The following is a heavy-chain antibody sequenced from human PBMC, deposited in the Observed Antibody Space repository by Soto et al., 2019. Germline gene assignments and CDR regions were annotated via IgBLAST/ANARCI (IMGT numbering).Heavy chain of an antibody. CDR3: AKDLFEEGIYYYYGMDV. J-gene: IGHJ6*02. CDR2: ISGSGGST. CDR1: GFTFSSYA. V-gene: IGHV3-23*01. Sequence: EVQLLESGGGLVQPGGSLRLSCAASGFTFSSYAMSWVRQAPGKGLEWVSAISGSGGSTYYADSVKGRFTISRDNSKNTLYLQMSGLGAEDTAVYYCAKDLFEEGIYYYYGMDVWVQGTTVTVSS. D-gene: IGHD3-10*01.